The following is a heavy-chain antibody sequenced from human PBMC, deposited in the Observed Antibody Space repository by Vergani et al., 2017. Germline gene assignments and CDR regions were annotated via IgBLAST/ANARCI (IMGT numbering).Heavy chain of an antibody. CDR1: GGSISSGDYY. J-gene: IGHJ4*02. CDR2: IYYSGST. D-gene: IGHD2-2*03. Sequence: QVQLQESGPGLVKPSQTLSLTCTVSGGSISSGDYYWSWIRQPPGKGLEWIGYIYYSGSTYYNPSLKSRVTISVDTSKNQFSLKLSSVTAADTAVYYCAGGLVPRGYCSSTSCYGAPDYWGQGTLVTVSS. V-gene: IGHV4-30-4*08. CDR3: AGGLVPRGYCSSTSCYGAPDY.